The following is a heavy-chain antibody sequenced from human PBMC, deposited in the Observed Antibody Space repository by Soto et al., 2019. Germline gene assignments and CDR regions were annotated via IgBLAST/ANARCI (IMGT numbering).Heavy chain of an antibody. CDR2: IYYSGST. V-gene: IGHV4-31*03. J-gene: IGHJ6*02. D-gene: IGHD6-19*01. CDR1: GGSISSGGYY. Sequence: SETLSLTYTVSGGSISSGGYYWSWIRQHPGKGLEWIGYIYYSGSTYYNPSLKSRVTISVDTSKNQFSLKLSSVTAADTAVYYCARLGEAVGDYYGMDVWGQGTTVTVSS. CDR3: ARLGEAVGDYYGMDV.